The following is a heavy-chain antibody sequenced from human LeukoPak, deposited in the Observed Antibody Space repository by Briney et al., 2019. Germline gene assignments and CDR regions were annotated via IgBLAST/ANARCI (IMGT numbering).Heavy chain of an antibody. Sequence: ASVKVSCKASGYTFTGYYMHWVRQAPGQGLEWMGWINPNSGGTNYAQKFQGRVTMTRDTPISTAYMELSRLRSDDTAVYYCARDLRAYYYDSSGQFDYWGQGTLVTVSS. D-gene: IGHD3-22*01. CDR3: ARDLRAYYYDSSGQFDY. CDR1: GYTFTGYY. V-gene: IGHV1-2*02. J-gene: IGHJ4*02. CDR2: INPNSGGT.